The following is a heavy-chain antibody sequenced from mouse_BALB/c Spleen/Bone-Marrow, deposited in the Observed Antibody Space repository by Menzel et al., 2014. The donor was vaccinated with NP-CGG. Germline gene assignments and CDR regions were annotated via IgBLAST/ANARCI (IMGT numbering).Heavy chain of an antibody. CDR2: ISYSGST. CDR3: ARGGGSSYNYAMDY. J-gene: IGHJ4*01. CDR1: GDSITSGY. V-gene: IGHV3-8*02. D-gene: IGHD1-1*01. Sequence: EVQRVESGPSLVKPSQTLSLTCSVTGDSITSGYWNWIRKFPGNKLEYMGYISYSGSTYYNPSLKSRISITRDTSKNQYYLQLNSVTTEDTATYYGARGGGSSYNYAMDYWGQGTSVTVSS.